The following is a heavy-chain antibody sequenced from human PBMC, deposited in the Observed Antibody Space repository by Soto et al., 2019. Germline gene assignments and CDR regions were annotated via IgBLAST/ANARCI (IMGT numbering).Heavy chain of an antibody. CDR2: ISYDGSNK. D-gene: IGHD1-20*01. CDR1: GFTFSSYA. J-gene: IGHJ4*02. V-gene: IGHV3-30-3*01. CDR3: ARVPRGYNWNPGVDY. Sequence: PGGSLRLSCAASGFTFSSYAMHWVRQAPGKGLEWVAVISYDGSNKYYADSVKGRFTISRDNSKNTLYLQMNSLRAEDTAVYYCARVPRGYNWNPGVDYWGQGTLVTVSS.